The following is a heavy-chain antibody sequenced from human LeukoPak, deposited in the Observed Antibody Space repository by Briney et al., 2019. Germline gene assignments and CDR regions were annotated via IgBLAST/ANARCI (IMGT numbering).Heavy chain of an antibody. Sequence: PSETLSLTCAVSGYPISSGYYWGWIRPPPGKGLEWIGSIYHSGSTYYNPSLESRVTISVDTSKNQFSLKLSSVTAADTAVYYCARQGLVSSWYVEWFDPWGQGTLVTVSS. D-gene: IGHD6-13*01. CDR1: GYPISSGYY. J-gene: IGHJ5*02. V-gene: IGHV4-38-2*01. CDR3: ARQGLVSSWYVEWFDP. CDR2: IYHSGST.